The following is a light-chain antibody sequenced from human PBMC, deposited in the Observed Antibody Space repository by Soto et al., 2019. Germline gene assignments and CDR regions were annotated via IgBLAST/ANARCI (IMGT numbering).Light chain of an antibody. V-gene: IGKV1-12*01. Sequence: DIQMTQSPSSVSASVGDRVTITCRASQGIRSWLSWYQQKPGGAPKLLIYFASSLQSGVPSRFSGSGFGTEFTLTISSLQPEDFATYYCQQGDSFPITFGQGTRLEIK. CDR3: QQGDSFPIT. CDR1: QGIRSW. J-gene: IGKJ5*01. CDR2: FAS.